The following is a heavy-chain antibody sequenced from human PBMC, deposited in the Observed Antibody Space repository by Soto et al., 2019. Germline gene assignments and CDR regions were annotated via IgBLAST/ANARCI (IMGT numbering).Heavy chain of an antibody. V-gene: IGHV1-58*01. CDR1: GFTFTSSA. J-gene: IGHJ6*02. D-gene: IGHD6-19*01. CDR3: AADKGSGWQLYYYYGMDV. Sequence: SVKVSCKASGFTFTSSAVQWVRQARGQRLEWIGWIVVGSGNTNYAQKFQERVTITRDMSTSTAYMELSSLRSEDTAVYYCAADKGSGWQLYYYYGMDVWGQGTTVTVSS. CDR2: IVVGSGNT.